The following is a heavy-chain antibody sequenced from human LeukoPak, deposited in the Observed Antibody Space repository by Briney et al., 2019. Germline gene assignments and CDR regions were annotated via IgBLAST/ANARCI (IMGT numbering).Heavy chain of an antibody. CDR2: IKPDSGGT. V-gene: IGHV1-2*02. CDR3: AREKTGGAAFDI. J-gene: IGHJ3*02. D-gene: IGHD7-27*01. CDR1: GYTFTCYY. Sequence: ASVKVSCKASGYTFTCYYMHWVRQTPGQGLEWMGWIKPDSGGTNYAQQFQGRVTMTRDTSINRAYMELSRLRSDDTALYYCAREKTGGAAFDIWGQGTMVTVSS.